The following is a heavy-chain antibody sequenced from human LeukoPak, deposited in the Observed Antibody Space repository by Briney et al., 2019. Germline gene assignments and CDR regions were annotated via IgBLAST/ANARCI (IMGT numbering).Heavy chain of an antibody. J-gene: IGHJ4*02. CDR2: ISYDGSNK. CDR3: AKGDRGYSYGPDY. CDR1: GFTFSSYG. D-gene: IGHD5-18*01. Sequence: PGRSLRLSCAASGFTFSSYGMHWVRQAPGKGLEWVAVISYDGSNKYYADSVKGRFTISRDNSKNMLYLQMNSLRAEDTAVYYCAKGDRGYSYGPDYWGQGTLVTVSS. V-gene: IGHV3-30*18.